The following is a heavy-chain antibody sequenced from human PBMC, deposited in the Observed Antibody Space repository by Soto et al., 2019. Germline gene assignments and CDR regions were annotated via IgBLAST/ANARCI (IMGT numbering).Heavy chain of an antibody. CDR2: ISAYNGNT. Sequence: VASVKVSCKASGYTFTSYGISWVRQAPGQGLEWMGWISAYNGNTNYAQKLQGRVTMTTDTSTSTAYMELRSLRSDDTAVYYCARLPPRVVNFDYCGQGPLVTVYS. V-gene: IGHV1-18*01. CDR1: GYTFTSYG. J-gene: IGHJ4*02. CDR3: ARLPPRVVNFDY. D-gene: IGHD2-15*01.